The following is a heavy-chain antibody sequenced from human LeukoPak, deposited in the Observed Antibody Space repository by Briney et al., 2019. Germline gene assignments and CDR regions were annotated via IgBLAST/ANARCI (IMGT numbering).Heavy chain of an antibody. J-gene: IGHJ4*02. Sequence: GGSLRLSCVASGFIFGDYWMRWVRQAPGKGLEWVATINQNGGVEYYVDSVKGRFTISRDNAKTSLFLQMNSLRIDDTAMYYCTRTVNSASDFWGQGTLVTVSS. CDR2: INQNGGVE. CDR1: GFIFGDYW. CDR3: TRTVNSASDF. V-gene: IGHV3-7*03. D-gene: IGHD4-23*01.